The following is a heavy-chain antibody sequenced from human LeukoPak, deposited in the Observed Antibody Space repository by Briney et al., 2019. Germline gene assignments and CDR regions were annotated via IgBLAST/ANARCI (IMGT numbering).Heavy chain of an antibody. D-gene: IGHD5-18*01. Sequence: GGSLRLSCAASGFNVTRNYMGWVRQAPGKGLEWVSVLYSGGSTFFADSVKGRFTISRDNSKNTLYLQLSSLRAEDTAVYYCARDPDTALAKGYFDLWGRGTLVTVSS. CDR1: GFNVTRNY. CDR2: LYSGGST. J-gene: IGHJ2*01. V-gene: IGHV3-66*01. CDR3: ARDPDTALAKGYFDL.